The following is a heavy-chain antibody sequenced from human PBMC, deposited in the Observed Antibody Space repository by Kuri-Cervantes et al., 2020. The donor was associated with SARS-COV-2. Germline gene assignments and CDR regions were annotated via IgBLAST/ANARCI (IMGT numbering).Heavy chain of an antibody. CDR3: ARDPGIAVAGGFDY. CDR2: IYTSGST. J-gene: IGHJ4*02. Sequence: SETLSLTCTVSGGSISSGDYYWSWIRQPPGKGLEWIGRIYTSGSTNYNPSLKSRVTMSVDTSKNQFSLKLSSVTAADTAVYYCARDPGIAVAGGFDYWGQGTLVTVSS. CDR1: GGSISSGDYY. V-gene: IGHV4-61*02. D-gene: IGHD6-19*01.